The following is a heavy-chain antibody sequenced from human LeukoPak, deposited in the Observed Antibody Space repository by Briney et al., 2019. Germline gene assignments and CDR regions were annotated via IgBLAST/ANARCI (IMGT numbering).Heavy chain of an antibody. CDR3: ARDRVTAAGNYFDY. Sequence: GGSLRLSCAAYGFTVSSNYMSWVRQAPGKGLEWVSVIYSGGSTYYADSVKGRFTISRHNSKNTLYLQMNSLRAEDTAVYYCARDRVTAAGNYFDYWGQGTLVTVSS. CDR1: GFTVSSNY. J-gene: IGHJ4*02. V-gene: IGHV3-53*04. CDR2: IYSGGST. D-gene: IGHD6-13*01.